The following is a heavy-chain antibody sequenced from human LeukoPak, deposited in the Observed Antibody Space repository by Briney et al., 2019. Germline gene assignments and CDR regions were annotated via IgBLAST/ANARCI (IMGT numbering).Heavy chain of an antibody. V-gene: IGHV3-30*03. CDR1: GFTFSSYG. CDR3: ARGGYSSGWLDY. CDR2: ISYDGSNK. J-gene: IGHJ4*02. D-gene: IGHD6-19*01. Sequence: GGSLRLSCAASGFTFSSYGMHWVRQAPGKGLEWVAVISYDGSNKYYADSVKGRFTISRDNSKNTLYLQMNSLRADDTAVYYCARGGYSSGWLDYWGQGTLVTVSS.